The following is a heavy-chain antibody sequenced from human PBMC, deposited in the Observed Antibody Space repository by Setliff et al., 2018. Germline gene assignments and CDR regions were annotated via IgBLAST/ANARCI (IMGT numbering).Heavy chain of an antibody. V-gene: IGHV1-18*01. J-gene: IGHJ4*02. CDR3: ARARLTGGGRYFYGQGNPLNY. CDR2: ISADNGKT. Sequence: ASVKVSCKASGYTFTSFDISWVRQAPGQGLEWMGWISADNGKTSFAQKYQGRVTMTTDTSTSTVYMELRSLRSDDTAVYFCARARLTGGGRYFYGQGNPLNYWGQGTLVTVSS. CDR1: GYTFTSFD. D-gene: IGHD5-18*01.